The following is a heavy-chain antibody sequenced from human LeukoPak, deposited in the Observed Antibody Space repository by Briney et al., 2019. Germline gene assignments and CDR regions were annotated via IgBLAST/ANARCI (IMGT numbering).Heavy chain of an antibody. J-gene: IGHJ4*02. Sequence: GRSLRLSCAASGFMFSRHAMHWVRQAPGKGLEWVAVISYDGSNKKYADSVKGRLTVSRDMSKNTLYLQMNSLRDEDTAVYCCARELSGSYDYWGQGDLGSVSS. D-gene: IGHD1-26*01. V-gene: IGHV3-30-3*01. CDR2: ISYDGSNK. CDR1: GFMFSRHA. CDR3: ARELSGSYDY.